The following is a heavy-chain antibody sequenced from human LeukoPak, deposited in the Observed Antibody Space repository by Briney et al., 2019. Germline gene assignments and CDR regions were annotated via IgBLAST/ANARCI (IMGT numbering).Heavy chain of an antibody. CDR1: GFTFISYW. J-gene: IGHJ3*02. CDR2: IKQDGSEI. D-gene: IGHD3-22*01. CDR3: ARGSSGSYLGAFDI. Sequence: GGSLRLSCAASGFTFISYWMTWVRQAPGKGLEWVANIKQDGSEIYYVDSVKGRFTISRDNAKNSLYLQMNSLGAEDTAVYYCARGSSGSYLGAFDIWGQGTMVTVSS. V-gene: IGHV3-7*04.